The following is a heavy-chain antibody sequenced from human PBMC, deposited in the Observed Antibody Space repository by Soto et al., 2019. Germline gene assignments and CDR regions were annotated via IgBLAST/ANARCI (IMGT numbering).Heavy chain of an antibody. CDR3: GRDAGKSLIRD. J-gene: IGHJ1*01. CDR1: GFTVRTNY. CDR2: IYNSGIT. Sequence: EVQVVESGGGLVQPGGSLRLSCAASGFTVRTNYMSWVRQGTGKGLECVSIIYNSGITYYAESVKGRFTISRDNSKNMLYLQMNSLRVEDTAVYFCGRDAGKSLIRDWGRGTLVTVSP. V-gene: IGHV3-66*01.